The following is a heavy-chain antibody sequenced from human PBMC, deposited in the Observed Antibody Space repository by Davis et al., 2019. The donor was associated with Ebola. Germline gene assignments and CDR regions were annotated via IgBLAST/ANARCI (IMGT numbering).Heavy chain of an antibody. J-gene: IGHJ6*04. Sequence: ESLKILCAASGFSVSSNYMTPLLQAPGTGMELVSVIYSGGSTYYADSVKGRFTISRDNSKNTLYLQMNSLRAEDTAVYYCAGVGTYYYYGMDVWGKGTTVSVAS. D-gene: IGHD7-27*01. V-gene: IGHV3-53*01. CDR2: IYSGGST. CDR3: AGVGTYYYYGMDV. CDR1: GFSVSSNY.